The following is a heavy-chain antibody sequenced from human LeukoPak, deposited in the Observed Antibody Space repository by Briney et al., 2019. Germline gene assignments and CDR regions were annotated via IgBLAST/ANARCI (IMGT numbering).Heavy chain of an antibody. V-gene: IGHV3-11*01. CDR3: ARRRDFIDY. Sequence: GGSLRLSCAASGFTLSDYYMSWIRQAPGKGLEWVSYSSSSGSTIYYADSVKSRFAISRDNAKNSLYLQMNSLRAEDTAVYYCARRRDFIDYWGQGTLVTVSS. D-gene: IGHD3/OR15-3a*01. CDR2: SSSSGSTI. CDR1: GFTLSDYY. J-gene: IGHJ4*02.